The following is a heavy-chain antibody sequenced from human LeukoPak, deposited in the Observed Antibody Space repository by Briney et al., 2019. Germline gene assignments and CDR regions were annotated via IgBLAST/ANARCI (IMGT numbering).Heavy chain of an antibody. V-gene: IGHV3-23*01. CDR1: GFTLSRYA. D-gene: IGHD2-15*01. CDR2: ISGSGGST. J-gene: IGHJ5*02. Sequence: PGGSLRLSCAASGFTLSRYAMSWVRQAPGKGLEWVSAISGSGGSTYYADSVKGRFTISRDNSKNTLYLQMNSLRAEDTAVYYCAKDFGVVVVANWFDPWGQGTLVTVSS. CDR3: AKDFGVVVVANWFDP.